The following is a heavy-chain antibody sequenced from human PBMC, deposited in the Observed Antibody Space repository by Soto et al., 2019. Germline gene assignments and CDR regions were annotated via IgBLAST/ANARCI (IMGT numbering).Heavy chain of an antibody. V-gene: IGHV4-39*01. CDR3: ARRAAARDWFDP. CDR1: GGSISSSSYY. J-gene: IGHJ5*02. CDR2: IYYSGST. D-gene: IGHD6-25*01. Sequence: SETLSLTCTVSGGSISSSSYYWGWIRQPPGKGLEWIGSIYYSGSTYYNPSLKSRVTISVDTSKNQFSLKLSSVTAADTAVYYCARRAAARDWFDPWGQGTLVTVS.